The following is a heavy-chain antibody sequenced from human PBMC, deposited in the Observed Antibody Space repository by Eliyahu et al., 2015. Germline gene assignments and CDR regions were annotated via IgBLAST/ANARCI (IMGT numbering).Heavy chain of an antibody. V-gene: IGHV4-31*03. Sequence: QVQLQESGPGLVKPSQTLSLMCIVXGVXISXGGYYWSWXRQHPGKGLEWIGYIYYXGSTYYNPSLRSRLTMSVDTSKNHFSLKLSSVTAADTAVYFYAATGTVTAYYFDFWGQGSLVTVSS. CDR2: IYYXGST. D-gene: IGHD2-21*02. J-gene: IGHJ4*02. CDR1: GVXISXGGYY. CDR3: AATGTVTAYYFDF.